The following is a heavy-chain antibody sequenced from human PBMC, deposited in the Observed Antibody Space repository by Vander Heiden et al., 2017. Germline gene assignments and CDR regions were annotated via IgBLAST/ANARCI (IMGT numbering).Heavy chain of an antibody. J-gene: IGHJ3*02. CDR3: ARVGYCSGGSCSDAFDI. CDR2: INWNGGST. CDR1: VFTFDDYG. V-gene: IGHV3-20*04. D-gene: IGHD2-15*01. Sequence: EVQLVESGGGVVRPGGSLRLSCAASVFTFDDYGMSWVRQAPGKGLEWVSGINWNGGSTGYADSVKGRFTISRDNAKNSLYLQMNSLRAEDTALYYCARVGYCSGGSCSDAFDIWGQGTMVTVSS.